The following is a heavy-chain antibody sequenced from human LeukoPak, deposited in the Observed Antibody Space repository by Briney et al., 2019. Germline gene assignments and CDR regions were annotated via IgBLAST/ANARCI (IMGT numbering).Heavy chain of an antibody. Sequence: SETLSLTCAVYGESLGNYYWTWIRQVPGKRLEWIGEINHSGSTNYNPSLKRRVIVSLDTSKNQFSLKLTSVTAADTAVYYCARGAWELPEGYFDAWGQGTLVTVSS. CDR3: ARGAWELPEGYFDA. D-gene: IGHD1-26*01. V-gene: IGHV4-34*01. CDR2: INHSGST. CDR1: GESLGNYY. J-gene: IGHJ4*02.